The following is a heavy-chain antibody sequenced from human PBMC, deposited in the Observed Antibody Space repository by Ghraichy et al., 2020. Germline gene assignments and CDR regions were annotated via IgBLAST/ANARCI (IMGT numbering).Heavy chain of an antibody. V-gene: IGHV4-34*01. J-gene: IGHJ6*02. CDR3: ARGPHNYGMDG. CDR1: GWSFRGYY. Sequence: SETLSLTCAVYGWSFRGYYWSWIRQLPLQRLEWIGEINHSGSTNYNPSLKSRVTVSVDTSMNQFSLKLSSVTAADTAVYYCARGPHNYGMDGWGQGTTVTVSS. CDR2: INHSGST.